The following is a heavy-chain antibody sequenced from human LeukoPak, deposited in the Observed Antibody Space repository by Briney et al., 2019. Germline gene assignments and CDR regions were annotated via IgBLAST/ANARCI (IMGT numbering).Heavy chain of an antibody. CDR1: GFTFSSYA. CDR3: ARHRSSGRYFDY. CDR2: ISGSGGST. Sequence: GGSLRLSCAASGFTFSSYAMSWVRQAPGKGLEWVSAISGSGGSTYYADSVKGRFTISRDNSKNTLYLQMNSLRAEDTAVYYCARHRSSGRYFDYWGQGTLVTVSS. D-gene: IGHD6-19*01. J-gene: IGHJ4*02. V-gene: IGHV3-23*01.